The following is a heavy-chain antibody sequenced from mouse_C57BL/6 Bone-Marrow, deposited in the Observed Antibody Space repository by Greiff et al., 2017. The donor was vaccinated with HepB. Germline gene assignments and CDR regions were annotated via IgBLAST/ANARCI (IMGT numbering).Heavy chain of an antibody. V-gene: IGHV3-6*01. CDR3: ARGPIYYGNYFYAMDY. CDR2: ISYDGSN. D-gene: IGHD2-1*01. J-gene: IGHJ4*01. CDR1: GYSITSVYY. Sequence: ESGPGLVKPSQSLSLTCSVTGYSITSVYYWNWIRQFPGNKLEWMGYISYDGSNNYNPSLKNRISITRDTSKNQFFLKLNSVTTEDTATYYCARGPIYYGNYFYAMDYWGQGTSVTVSS.